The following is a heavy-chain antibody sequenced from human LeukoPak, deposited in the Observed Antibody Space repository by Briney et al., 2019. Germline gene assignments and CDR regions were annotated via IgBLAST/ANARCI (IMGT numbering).Heavy chain of an antibody. CDR1: GFTFSSYG. J-gene: IGHJ6*03. CDR3: AKDPVAAAGTFYYMAV. V-gene: IGHV3-33*03. D-gene: IGHD6-13*01. Sequence: GGSLRLSCAASGFTFSSYGMYWVRQSPGKGLEWVAFIWYNGGRKYYPDSVKGRFTISRDNTKNTLYLEINSLRPDDTGIYYCAKDPVAAAGTFYYMAVWGKGTTVTVSS. CDR2: IWYNGGRK.